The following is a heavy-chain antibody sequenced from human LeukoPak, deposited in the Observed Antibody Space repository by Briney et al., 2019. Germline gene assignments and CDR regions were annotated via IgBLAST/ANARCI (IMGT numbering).Heavy chain of an antibody. Sequence: SETLSLTCTVSGGSISSYYWSWIRQPPGKGLEWIGYVFYTGSTDYNPSLKSRVTISLDTSKNQFSLKLTSVTAADTAVYYCARVKDEYSTSPRPPVGAQGPRVPVSS. D-gene: IGHD6-6*01. V-gene: IGHV4-59*01. CDR1: GGSISSYY. CDR3: ARVKDEYSTSPRPPV. J-gene: IGHJ4*02. CDR2: VFYTGST.